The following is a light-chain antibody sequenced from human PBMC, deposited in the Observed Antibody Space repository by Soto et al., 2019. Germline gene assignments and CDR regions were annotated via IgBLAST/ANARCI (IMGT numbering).Light chain of an antibody. J-gene: IGLJ1*01. CDR1: SSNVGSNT. V-gene: IGLV1-44*01. CDR3: AAWDDSLNGYV. Sequence: QPVLTQPPSASGTPGQRVLISCSGSSSNVGSNTVNWYQQLPGTAPKLLIYTNNQRPSRVPDRFSGSKSGTSASLAIRGLQSDDEADYYCAAWDDSLNGYVFGPGTKLTVL. CDR2: TNN.